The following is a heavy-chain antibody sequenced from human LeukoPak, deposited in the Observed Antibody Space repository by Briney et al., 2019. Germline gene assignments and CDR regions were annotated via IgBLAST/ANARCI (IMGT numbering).Heavy chain of an antibody. Sequence: PGGSLRLSCAASGFTFTTSAMTWVRQAPGKGLEWVSYISDSGISTYYADSVKGRFTISRDNSKNTLYLQMNSLRAEDTAVYYCARDTVEQQLVPDYWGQGTLVTVSS. CDR2: ISDSGIST. D-gene: IGHD6-13*01. J-gene: IGHJ4*02. CDR3: ARDTVEQQLVPDY. V-gene: IGHV3-23*01. CDR1: GFTFTTSA.